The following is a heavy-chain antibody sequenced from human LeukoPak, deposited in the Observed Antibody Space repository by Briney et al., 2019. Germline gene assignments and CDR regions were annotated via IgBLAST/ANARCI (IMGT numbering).Heavy chain of an antibody. CDR3: ARCSDTAMVRDFDY. J-gene: IGHJ4*02. V-gene: IGHV4-34*01. Sequence: SETLSLTCAVYGGSFSGYYWSWLRQPPVKGLEWIGEINHSGSTNYNPSLKSRVTISVDTSKNQFSLKLSSVTAADTAVYYCARCSDTAMVRDFDYWGQGTLVTVSS. D-gene: IGHD5-18*01. CDR1: GGSFSGYY. CDR2: INHSGST.